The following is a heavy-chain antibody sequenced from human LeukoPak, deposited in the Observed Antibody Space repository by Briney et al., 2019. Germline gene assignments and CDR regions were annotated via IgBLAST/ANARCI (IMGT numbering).Heavy chain of an antibody. J-gene: IGHJ4*02. CDR3: ARDVGGWYSYFDY. D-gene: IGHD6-19*01. V-gene: IGHV4-59*12. CDR2: IYYSGST. CDR1: GGSISSYY. Sequence: SETLSLTCTVSGGSISSYYWSWIRQPPGKGLEWIGYIYYSGSTYYNPSLKSRVTISVDTSKNQFSLKLSSVTAADTAVYYCARDVGGWYSYFDYWGQGTLVTVSS.